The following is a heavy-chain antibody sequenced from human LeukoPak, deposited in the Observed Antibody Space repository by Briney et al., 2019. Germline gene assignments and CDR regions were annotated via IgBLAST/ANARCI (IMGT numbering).Heavy chain of an antibody. J-gene: IGHJ4*02. Sequence: ASVKVSCKASGYTFITYYMHWVRQAPGQGLEWMGIINPSGGSTSYAQKFQGRATMTGDTSTSTVYMELSSLRSEDTAVYYCARSRLLLDYWGLGTLVTVSS. CDR3: ARSRLLLDY. D-gene: IGHD2-21*02. CDR1: GYTFITYY. V-gene: IGHV1-46*01. CDR2: INPSGGST.